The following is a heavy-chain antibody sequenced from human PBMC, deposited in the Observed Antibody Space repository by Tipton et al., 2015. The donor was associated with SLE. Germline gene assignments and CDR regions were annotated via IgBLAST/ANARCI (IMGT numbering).Heavy chain of an antibody. CDR1: GGSISSYY. CDR2: IYYSGST. J-gene: IGHJ4*02. Sequence: TLSLTCTVSGGSISSYYWSWIRQPPGKGLEWIGYIYYSGSTNYSPSLKSRVTISGDTSKNQFSLKLSSVTAADTAVYYCARLGYYDSTAGYWGQGTLVTVSS. CDR3: ARLGYYDSTAGY. V-gene: IGHV4-59*12. D-gene: IGHD3-22*01.